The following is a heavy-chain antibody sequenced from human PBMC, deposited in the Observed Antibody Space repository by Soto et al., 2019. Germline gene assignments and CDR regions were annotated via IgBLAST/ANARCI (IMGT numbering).Heavy chain of an antibody. CDR3: ASYYGSGSYYYYGMDV. CDR1: GFTFSSYG. J-gene: IGHJ6*02. V-gene: IGHV3-33*01. D-gene: IGHD3-10*01. CDR2: IWYDGSNK. Sequence: LRLSCAASGFTFSSYGMHWVRQAPGKGLEWVAVIWYDGSNKYYADSVKGRFTISRDNSKNTLYLQMNSLRAEDTAVYYCASYYGSGSYYYYGMDVWGQGTTVTVSS.